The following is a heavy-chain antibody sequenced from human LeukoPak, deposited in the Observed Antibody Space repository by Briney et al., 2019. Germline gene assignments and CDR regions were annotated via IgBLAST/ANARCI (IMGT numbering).Heavy chain of an antibody. CDR3: AGLGITMIGGV. V-gene: IGHV3-48*03. J-gene: IGHJ6*04. CDR2: ISSSGSTI. Sequence: GGSLRLSCAASGFTFSSYEMNWVRQAPGKGLEWVSYISSSGSTIYYADSVKGRFTFSKDNAKNSLSLQMNSLRAEDTAVYYCAGLGITMIGGVWGKGTTVTISS. D-gene: IGHD3-10*02. CDR1: GFTFSSYE.